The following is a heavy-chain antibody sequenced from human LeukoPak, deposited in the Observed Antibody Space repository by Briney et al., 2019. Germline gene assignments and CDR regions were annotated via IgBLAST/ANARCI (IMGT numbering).Heavy chain of an antibody. V-gene: IGHV1-69*01. CDR2: IIPIFGTA. Sequence: ASVKVSCKASGGTFSSYAISWVRQAPGQGLEWMGGIIPIFGTANYAQKFQGRVTITADESTSTAYMELSSLRSEDTAVYYCARDSRGAYYDILTGYYPNDAFDIWGQGTMVTVSS. J-gene: IGHJ3*02. CDR3: ARDSRGAYYDILTGYYPNDAFDI. D-gene: IGHD3-9*01. CDR1: GGTFSSYA.